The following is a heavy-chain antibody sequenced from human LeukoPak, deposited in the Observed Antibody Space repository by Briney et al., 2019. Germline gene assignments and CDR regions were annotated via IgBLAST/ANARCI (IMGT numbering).Heavy chain of an antibody. CDR3: AFGYSSGWPQFDY. Sequence: ASVKVSCKASGYTFTSYYMHWVRRAPGQGLEWMGIINPSGGSTSYAQKFQGRVTMTRDTSTSTVYMELSSLRSEDTAVYYSAFGYSSGWPQFDYWGQGTLVTVSS. CDR1: GYTFTSYY. CDR2: INPSGGST. V-gene: IGHV1-46*03. J-gene: IGHJ4*02. D-gene: IGHD6-19*01.